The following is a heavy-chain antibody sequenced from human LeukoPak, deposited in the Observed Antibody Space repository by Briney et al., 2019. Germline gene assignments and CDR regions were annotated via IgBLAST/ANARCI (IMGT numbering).Heavy chain of an antibody. J-gene: IGHJ6*02. CDR3: AREERRGIFGVVTYGMDV. Sequence: ASVKVSCKASGGTFSSYGISWVRQAPGQGLEWMGWISAYNGNTNYAQKLQGRVTMTTDTSTSTAYMELRSLRSDDTAVYYCAREERRGIFGVVTYGMDVWGQGTTVTVSS. D-gene: IGHD3-3*01. V-gene: IGHV1-18*01. CDR1: GGTFSSYG. CDR2: ISAYNGNT.